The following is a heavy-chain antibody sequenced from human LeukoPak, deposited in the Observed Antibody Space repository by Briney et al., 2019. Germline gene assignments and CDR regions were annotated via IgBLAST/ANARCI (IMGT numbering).Heavy chain of an antibody. V-gene: IGHV3-30*14. D-gene: IGHD3-16*01. CDR3: ARDLGLGVIDY. CDR2: ISYDGSNK. CDR1: GFTFSSYA. Sequence: GGSLRLSCAASGFTFSSYAMHWARQAPGKGLEWVAVISYDGSNKYYADSVKGRFTISRDNSKNTLYLQMNSLRAEDTAVYYCARDLGLGVIDYWGQGTLVIVSS. J-gene: IGHJ4*02.